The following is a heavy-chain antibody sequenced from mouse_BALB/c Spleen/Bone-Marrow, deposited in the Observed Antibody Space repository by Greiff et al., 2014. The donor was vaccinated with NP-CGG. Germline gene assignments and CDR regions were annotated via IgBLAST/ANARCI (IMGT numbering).Heavy chain of an antibody. J-gene: IGHJ3*01. V-gene: IGHV1-62-2*01. D-gene: IGHD1-2*01. CDR1: GYTFTEYT. Sequence: QVHLKESGAELVKPGASVKLSCKASGYTFTEYTIHWVKQRSGQGLEWIGWFYPGSGSIKYNEKFKDRATLTADKSSSTVYMELSRLTSEDSAVYFGARHEERLSTTAAWFAYWGQGTLVTVSA. CDR3: ARHEERLSTTAAWFAY. CDR2: FYPGSGSI.